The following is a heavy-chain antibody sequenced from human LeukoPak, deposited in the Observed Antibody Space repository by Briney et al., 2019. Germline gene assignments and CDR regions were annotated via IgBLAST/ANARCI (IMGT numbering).Heavy chain of an antibody. CDR3: ALGGYVLGRYAFDI. J-gene: IGHJ3*02. CDR1: GVSISSGGYY. D-gene: IGHD3-16*01. V-gene: IGHV4-31*03. CDR2: IYYSGST. Sequence: SETLSLTCTVSGVSISSGGYYWSWIRQHPGKGLEWIGYIYYSGSTYYNPYLKSRFTISVDTSKTQFSLQLSSVTAADTAVYYCALGGYVLGRYAFDIWGQGTMVTVSS.